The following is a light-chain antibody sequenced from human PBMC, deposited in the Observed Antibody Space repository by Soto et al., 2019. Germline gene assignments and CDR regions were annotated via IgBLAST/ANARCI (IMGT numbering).Light chain of an antibody. CDR1: QSVSSN. J-gene: IGKJ1*01. CDR3: QQYNNWPGT. V-gene: IGKV3-15*01. Sequence: ELVMTHSPATLSVSPGERATLSCRASQSVSSNLGWYQQKPGQAPRLLIYGASTRATGIPARFSGSGSGTEFTLTISSLQSEDFAVYYCQQYNNWPGTFGQGTKVDIK. CDR2: GAS.